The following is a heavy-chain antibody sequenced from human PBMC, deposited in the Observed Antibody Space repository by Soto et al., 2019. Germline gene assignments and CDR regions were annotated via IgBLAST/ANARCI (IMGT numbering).Heavy chain of an antibody. CDR2: ISAYNGKT. CDR1: GYPFNTYV. D-gene: IGHD5-12*01. V-gene: IGHV1-18*01. Sequence: QVQLVQSGADVKKPGASVKVSCKASGYPFNTYVFSWVRQAPGQGLEWMGWISAYNGKTIYAQKFQGRVTMTTDTSTSTGYMELRGLRSADTAMYYCARGRRGGYDSYYFDYWGQGTLVTASS. J-gene: IGHJ4*02. CDR3: ARGRRGGYDSYYFDY.